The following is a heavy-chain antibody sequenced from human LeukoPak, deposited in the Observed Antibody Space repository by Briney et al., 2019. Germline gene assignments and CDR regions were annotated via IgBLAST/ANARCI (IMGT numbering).Heavy chain of an antibody. CDR2: ISGSGGST. Sequence: GGSLRLSCAASGFTFSRYWMSWVRQAPGKGLEWVSAISGSGGSTYYADSVKGRFTISRDNSKNTLYLQMNSLRAEDTAVYYCAKESRGITIFGVVRAVHPNFDYWGQGTLVTVSS. CDR3: AKESRGITIFGVVRAVHPNFDY. D-gene: IGHD3-3*01. J-gene: IGHJ4*02. CDR1: GFTFSRYW. V-gene: IGHV3-23*01.